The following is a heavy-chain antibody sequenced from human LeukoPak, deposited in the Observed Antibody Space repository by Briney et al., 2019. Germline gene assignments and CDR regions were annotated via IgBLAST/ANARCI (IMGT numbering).Heavy chain of an antibody. D-gene: IGHD1-7*01. J-gene: IGHJ4*02. CDR3: GREVTGTTRPFDY. CDR1: GGSISSYY. V-gene: IGHV4-59*01. CDR2: IYYSGST. Sequence: SETLSLTCTVSGGSISSYYWSWIRQPPGKGLEWIGYIYYSGSTNYNPSLKSRVTISVDTSKNQFSLKLSSVTAADTAVYYCGREVTGTTRPFDYWGQGTWSPSPQ.